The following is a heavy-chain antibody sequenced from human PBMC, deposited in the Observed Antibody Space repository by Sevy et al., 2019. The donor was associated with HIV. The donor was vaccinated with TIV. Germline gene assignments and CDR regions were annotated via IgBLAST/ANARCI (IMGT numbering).Heavy chain of an antibody. CDR3: ARHNRIGIVGATTYYYYGMDV. CDR1: GGSISSSSYY. D-gene: IGHD1-26*01. V-gene: IGHV4-39*01. CDR2: IYYSGST. Sequence: SETLSLTCTVSGGSISSSSYYWGWIRQPPGKGLEWIGSIYYSGSTYYNTSLKSRVTISVDTSKNQFSLKLSSVTAADTAVYYCARHNRIGIVGATTYYYYGMDVWGQGTTVTVSS. J-gene: IGHJ6*02.